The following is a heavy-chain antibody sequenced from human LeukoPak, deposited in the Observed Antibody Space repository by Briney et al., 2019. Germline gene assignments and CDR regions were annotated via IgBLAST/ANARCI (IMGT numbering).Heavy chain of an antibody. CDR2: INPNSGGT. CDR1: GYTFTGYY. Sequence: ASVKVSCKASGYTFTGYYMHWVRQAPGQGLEWMGWINPNSGGTNYAQKFQGRVTMTRDTSISTAYMELSRLRSDDTAVYYCARTPDDVLRFLEWLSSFDYWGQGTLVTVSS. D-gene: IGHD3-3*01. CDR3: ARTPDDVLRFLEWLSSFDY. J-gene: IGHJ4*02. V-gene: IGHV1-2*02.